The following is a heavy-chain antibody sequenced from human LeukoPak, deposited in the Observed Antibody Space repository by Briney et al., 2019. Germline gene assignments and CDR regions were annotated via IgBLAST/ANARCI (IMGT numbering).Heavy chain of an antibody. J-gene: IGHJ2*01. CDR3: AKDFDRGSGSQYFDL. D-gene: IGHD3-10*01. V-gene: IGHV3-30*18. CDR1: GFTFRSYG. CDR2: ILYDGTNK. Sequence: GRSLRLSCAASGFTFRSYGMHWVRQAPGKGLEWVALILYDGTNKYYADSVKGRFTISRANSKNTLYLQMNSLRSEDTAVYYCAKDFDRGSGSQYFDLWGRGTLVTVSS.